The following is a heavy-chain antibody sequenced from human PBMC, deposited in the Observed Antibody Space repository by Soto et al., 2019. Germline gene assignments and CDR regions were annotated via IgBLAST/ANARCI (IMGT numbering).Heavy chain of an antibody. CDR3: ARERVVPAGTFDY. V-gene: IGHV3-30-3*01. CDR2: ISYDGSNK. Sequence: PGGSLRLSCAASGFTFSSYAMHWVRQAPGKGLEWVAVISYDGSNKYYADSVKGRFTISRDNSKNTLYLQMNSLRAEDTAVYYCARERVVPAGTFDYWGQGTLVTVSS. CDR1: GFTFSSYA. D-gene: IGHD2-2*01. J-gene: IGHJ4*02.